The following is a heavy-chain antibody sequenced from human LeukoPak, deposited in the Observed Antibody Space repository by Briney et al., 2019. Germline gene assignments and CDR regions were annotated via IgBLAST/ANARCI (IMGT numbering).Heavy chain of an antibody. CDR1: GGSISSGSYY. J-gene: IGHJ6*03. CDR2: IYTSGST. V-gene: IGHV4-61*02. D-gene: IGHD3-22*01. CDR3: ARGDRSDSPYYYYYMDV. Sequence: SQTLSLTCSVSGGSISSGSYYWIWIRQPAGKGLEWIGRIYTSGSTNYNPSLKSRATISVDTSKNQFSLTLSSVTAADTAVYDCARGDRSDSPYYYYYMDVWGKGTTVTVSS.